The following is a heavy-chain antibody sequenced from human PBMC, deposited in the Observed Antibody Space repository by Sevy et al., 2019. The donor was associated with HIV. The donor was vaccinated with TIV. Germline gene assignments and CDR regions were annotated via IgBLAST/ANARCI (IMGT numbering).Heavy chain of an antibody. Sequence: GGSLRLSCAASGFTFSNAWMSWVRQAPGKGLEWVGRIKSKTDGGTTDYAAPVEGRFTISRDDSKNTLYLQMNSLKTEDTAVYYCTTDSSSWYYYGMDVWGQGTTVTVSS. J-gene: IGHJ6*02. CDR3: TTDSSSWYYYGMDV. CDR1: GFTFSNAW. V-gene: IGHV3-15*01. D-gene: IGHD6-13*01. CDR2: IKSKTDGGTT.